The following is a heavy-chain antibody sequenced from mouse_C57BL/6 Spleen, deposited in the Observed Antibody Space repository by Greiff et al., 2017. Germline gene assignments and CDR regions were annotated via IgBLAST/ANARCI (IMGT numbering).Heavy chain of an antibody. D-gene: IGHD2-4*01. CDR2: IDPETGGT. Sequence: VQLQQSGAELVRPGASVTLSCKASGFTFTDYEMHWVKQTPVHGLEWIGAIDPETGGTAYNQKFKGKAILTADKSSSTAYMVLRRLTSEDSAVYYYTRWDDYGAPSYFDVWGTGSSVTV. V-gene: IGHV1-15*01. CDR1: GFTFTDYE. J-gene: IGHJ1*03. CDR3: TRWDDYGAPSYFDV.